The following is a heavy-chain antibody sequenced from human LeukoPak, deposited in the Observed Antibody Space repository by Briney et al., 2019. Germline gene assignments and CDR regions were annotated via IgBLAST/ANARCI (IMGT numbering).Heavy chain of an antibody. CDR3: ARAQWPGPDIVVVPAATSEDY. CDR1: GFTVSSNY. J-gene: IGHJ4*02. V-gene: IGHV3-53*05. CDR2: IYSGGST. D-gene: IGHD2-2*01. Sequence: GGSLRLSCAASGFTVSSNYMSWVRQAPGKGLEWVSVIYSGGSTYYADCVKGRFTISRDNSKNTLYLQMNSLRAEDTAVYYCARAQWPGPDIVVVPAATSEDYWGQGTLVTVSS.